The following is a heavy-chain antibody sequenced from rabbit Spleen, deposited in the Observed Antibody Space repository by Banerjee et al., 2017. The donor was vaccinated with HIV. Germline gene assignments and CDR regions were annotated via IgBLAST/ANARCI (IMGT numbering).Heavy chain of an antibody. D-gene: IGHD7-1*01. V-gene: IGHV1S45*01. CDR1: GFSFSSRVC. Sequence: KFSCKASGFSFSSRVCLCWFRLTPGKGLEWISWIAGSNSCFTYAAPWAKGRFTCSKTSSPTVTLLMTSVTVADTVTYFCPRDTGTTFSCYGMDFWGPGTLVTVS. J-gene: IGHJ6*01. CDR2: IAGSNSCFT. CDR3: PRDTGTTFSCYGMDF.